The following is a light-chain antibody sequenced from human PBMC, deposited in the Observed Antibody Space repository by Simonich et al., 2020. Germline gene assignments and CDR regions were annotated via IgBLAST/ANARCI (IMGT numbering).Light chain of an antibody. Sequence: DIVMTQTPLSLSVTPGQPASISCKSSQSLLHSDGKTYLYWYLQKPGQSPQPLISEVSNRCSGGPDRFSDSGSGTDFTRKISRVEAEDVGVYYCMQSIQLPRPMYTFGQGTKLEIK. J-gene: IGKJ2*01. CDR3: MQSIQLPRPMYT. V-gene: IGKV2D-29*02. CDR2: EVS. CDR1: QSLLHSDGKTY.